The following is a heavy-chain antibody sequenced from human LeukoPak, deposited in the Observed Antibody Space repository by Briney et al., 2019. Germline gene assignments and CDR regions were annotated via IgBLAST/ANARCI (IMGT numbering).Heavy chain of an antibody. Sequence: GGSLRLSCAASGFTFSCYAMSWVRQAPGKGLEWVSAISGSGGSTYHADSVKGRFTISRDNSKNTLYLRMNSLRAEDTAVYYCAKDTRVVPAAKNYFDYWGQGTLVTVSS. V-gene: IGHV3-23*01. CDR1: GFTFSCYA. J-gene: IGHJ4*02. CDR2: ISGSGGST. CDR3: AKDTRVVPAAKNYFDY. D-gene: IGHD2-2*01.